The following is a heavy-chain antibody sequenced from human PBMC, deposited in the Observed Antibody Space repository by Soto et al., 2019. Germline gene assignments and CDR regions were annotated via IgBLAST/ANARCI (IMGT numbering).Heavy chain of an antibody. CDR3: ARESPTGSGSYMAY. CDR1: GFTFSSYA. J-gene: IGHJ4*02. CDR2: ISYDGSNK. D-gene: IGHD3-10*01. V-gene: IGHV3-30-3*01. Sequence: QVQLVESGGGVVQPGRSLRLSCAASGFTFSSYAMHWVRQAPGKGLEWVAVISYDGSNKYYADSVKGRFTISRDNSKNTLYLQMNSLRAEDTAVYYCARESPTGSGSYMAYWGQGTLVTVSS.